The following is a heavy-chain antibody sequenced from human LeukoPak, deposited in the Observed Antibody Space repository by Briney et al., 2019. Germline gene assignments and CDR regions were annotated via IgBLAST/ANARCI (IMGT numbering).Heavy chain of an antibody. CDR1: GGSISSSSYY. CDR3: ARYQGYCSGGSCYHYFDY. J-gene: IGHJ4*02. CDR2: IYYSGST. D-gene: IGHD2-15*01. Sequence: PSETLSLTCTVSGGSISSSSYYSGWIRQPPGKGLEWIGSIYYSGSTYYNPSLKSRVTISVATSKNQFSLKLSSVTAADTAVYYCARYQGYCSGGSCYHYFDYWGQGTLVTVSP. V-gene: IGHV4-39*01.